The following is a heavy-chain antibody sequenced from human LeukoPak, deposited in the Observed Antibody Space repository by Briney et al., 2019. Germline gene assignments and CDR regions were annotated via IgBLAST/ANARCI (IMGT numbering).Heavy chain of an antibody. V-gene: IGHV1-3*01. D-gene: IGHD3-10*01. Sequence: ASVKVSCKASGYTFTSYAMHWVRQAPGQRLEWLGWINAGNGNTKYLQKFQGRVTITRDTSASTAYMELSSLRSEDTAVYYCARVPVGGANYGSGSFDYWGQGTLVTVSS. CDR2: INAGNGNT. CDR1: GYTFTSYA. J-gene: IGHJ4*02. CDR3: ARVPVGGANYGSGSFDY.